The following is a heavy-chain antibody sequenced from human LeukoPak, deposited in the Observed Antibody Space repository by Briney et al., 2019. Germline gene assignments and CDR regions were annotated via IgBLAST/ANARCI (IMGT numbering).Heavy chain of an antibody. Sequence: GGSLRLSCAASGFTFSSYAMSWVRQAPGKGLEWVSAISSSGGSTYYADSVKGRFTVSRDNSKNTLYLQMNSLRAEDTAVYYCAKGVIRSGYYLDSWGQGTLVTVSS. CDR2: ISSSGGST. CDR3: AKGVIRSGYYLDS. D-gene: IGHD3-3*01. CDR1: GFTFSSYA. V-gene: IGHV3-23*01. J-gene: IGHJ4*02.